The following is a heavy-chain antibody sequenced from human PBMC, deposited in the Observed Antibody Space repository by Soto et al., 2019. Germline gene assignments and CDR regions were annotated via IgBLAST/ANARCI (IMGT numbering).Heavy chain of an antibody. CDR2: IYYSGST. CDR3: ARENRGTVTSFDY. V-gene: IGHV4-30-4*01. Sequence: SETLSLTGTVSGGSISSGNYYWSWIRQPPGKGLEWIGYIYYSGSTYYNPSLKSRVTISVDTSKNQFSLKLSSVTAADTAVYYCARENRGTVTSFDYWGQGTLVTVSS. CDR1: GGSISSGNYY. D-gene: IGHD4-17*01. J-gene: IGHJ4*02.